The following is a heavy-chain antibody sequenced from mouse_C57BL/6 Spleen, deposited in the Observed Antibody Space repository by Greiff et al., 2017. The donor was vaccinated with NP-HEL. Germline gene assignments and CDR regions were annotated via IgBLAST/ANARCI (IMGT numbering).Heavy chain of an antibody. CDR1: GYTFTSYW. CDR2: IDPSDSYT. D-gene: IGHD1-1*01. Sequence: QVQLQQPGAELVRPGTSVKLSCKASGYTFTSYWLHWVKQRPGQGLEWIGVIDPSDSYTNYNQKFKGKATLTVDTSSSTAYMQLSSLTSEDSAVYYCARGELLQLSYYFDYWGQGTTLTVSS. V-gene: IGHV1-59*01. CDR3: ARGELLQLSYYFDY. J-gene: IGHJ2*01.